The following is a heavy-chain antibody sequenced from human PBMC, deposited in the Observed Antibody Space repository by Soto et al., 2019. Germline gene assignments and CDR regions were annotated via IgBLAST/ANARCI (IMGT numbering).Heavy chain of an antibody. CDR1: GCTLTELS. J-gene: IGHJ6*02. D-gene: IGHD1-26*01. CDR3: ATEGAPLGGMDV. V-gene: IGHV1-24*01. CDR2: FDPEDGET. Sequence: ASVKVSCKVSGCTLTELSMHWVRQAPGKGLEWMGGFDPEDGETIYAQKFQGRVTMTEDTSTDTAYMELSSLRSEDTAVYYCATEGAPLGGMDVWGQGTTVTVSS.